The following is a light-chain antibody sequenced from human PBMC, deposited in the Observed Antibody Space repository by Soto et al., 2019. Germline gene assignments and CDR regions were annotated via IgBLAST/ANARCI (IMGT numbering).Light chain of an antibody. CDR1: QSISTW. CDR3: QQANSFPLT. CDR2: DAS. V-gene: IGKV1-5*01. J-gene: IGKJ4*01. Sequence: DIQMTQSPSTLSASVGDIVTITCRASQSISTWLSWYQQKPGKAPKLLIYDASSLESGVPSRFGGGGSGTEFTLTISSLQPEDFATYYCQQANSFPLTFGGGTKVDIK.